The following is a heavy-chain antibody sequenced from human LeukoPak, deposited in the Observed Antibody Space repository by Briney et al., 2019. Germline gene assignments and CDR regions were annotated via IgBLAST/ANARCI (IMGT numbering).Heavy chain of an antibody. CDR2: IKQDGIEK. V-gene: IGHV3-7*03. Sequence: GRSLRLSCTTSGFTFGDYAMSWVRQAPGKGLEWVANIKQDGIEKYYVDSVKGRFTISRDNAKNSLYLQMNSLRAEDTAVYYCARGLYSSGRTPLGHFDYWGQGTLVTVSS. D-gene: IGHD6-19*01. CDR3: ARGLYSSGRTPLGHFDY. J-gene: IGHJ4*02. CDR1: GFTFGDYA.